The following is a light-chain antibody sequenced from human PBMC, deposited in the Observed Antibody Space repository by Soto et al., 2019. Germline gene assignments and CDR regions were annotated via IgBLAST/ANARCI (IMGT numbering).Light chain of an antibody. Sequence: DIQLTQSPSFLSASVGDRVTITCRASQGISSHLAWYQQIPGKGPKLLIYAASTLQSGVPSRFSGSGYGTEFTLAISSLQPEDFVTYYCQQVDGYPHTFGQGTKLDIK. CDR1: QGISSH. J-gene: IGKJ2*01. CDR2: AAS. V-gene: IGKV1-9*01. CDR3: QQVDGYPHT.